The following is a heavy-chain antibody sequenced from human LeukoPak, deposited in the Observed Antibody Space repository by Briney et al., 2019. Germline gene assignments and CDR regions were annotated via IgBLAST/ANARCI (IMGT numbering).Heavy chain of an antibody. V-gene: IGHV4-30-2*01. Sequence: SETLSLTCTVSGGSISSYSWSWIRQPPGKGLEWIGYIYHSGSTYYNPSLKSRVTISVDRSKNQFSLKLSSVTAADTAVYYCASLVGWYFDLWGRGTLVTVSS. CDR3: ASLVGWYFDL. D-gene: IGHD3-9*01. CDR2: IYHSGST. CDR1: GGSISSYS. J-gene: IGHJ2*01.